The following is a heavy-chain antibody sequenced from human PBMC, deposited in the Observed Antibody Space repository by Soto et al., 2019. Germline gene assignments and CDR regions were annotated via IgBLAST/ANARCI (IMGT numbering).Heavy chain of an antibody. V-gene: IGHV3-48*03. CDR1: GFTFSSYE. Sequence: EVQLVESGGGLVQPGGSLRLSCAASGFTFSSYEMNWVRQAPGKGLEWVSYISSSGSTIYYADSVKGRFTISRDNAKNSLYLQMNSLRAEDTAVYYCARDPSPGPYGSGRQYYFDYWGQGTLVTVSS. CDR2: ISSSGSTI. CDR3: ARDPSPGPYGSGRQYYFDY. J-gene: IGHJ4*02. D-gene: IGHD3-10*01.